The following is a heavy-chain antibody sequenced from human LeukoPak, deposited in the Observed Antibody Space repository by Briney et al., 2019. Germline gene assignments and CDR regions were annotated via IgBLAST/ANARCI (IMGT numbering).Heavy chain of an antibody. CDR3: AKDQVD. Sequence: GSLRLSCAASGFTFFSYGMHWVRQAPGKGLEWVAVISYDGNNKYYADSLKGRFTISRDNSKNTLYLQMNSLRAEDTAVYYCAKDQVDWGQGTLVTVSS. CDR2: ISYDGNNK. J-gene: IGHJ4*02. CDR1: GFTFFSYG. V-gene: IGHV3-30*18.